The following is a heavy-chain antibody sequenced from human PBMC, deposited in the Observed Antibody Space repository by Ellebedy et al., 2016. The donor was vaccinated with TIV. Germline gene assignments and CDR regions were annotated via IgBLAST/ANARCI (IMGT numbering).Heavy chain of an antibody. J-gene: IGHJ6*02. CDR1: GFTFSSYS. CDR2: ISSSSSTI. Sequence: GESLKISCAASGFTFSSYSMNWVRQAPGKGLEWVSYISSSSSTIYYADSVKGRFTISRDNAKNSLYLQMNSLRDEDTAVYYCASLLLWFGESPWGMDVWGQGTTVTVSS. V-gene: IGHV3-48*02. D-gene: IGHD3-10*01. CDR3: ASLLLWFGESPWGMDV.